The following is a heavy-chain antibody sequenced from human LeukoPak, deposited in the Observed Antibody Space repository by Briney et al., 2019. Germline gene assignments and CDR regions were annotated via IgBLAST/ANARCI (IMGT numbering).Heavy chain of an antibody. CDR2: IGSVGDST. D-gene: IGHD5-24*01. CDR3: AKDIQLST. J-gene: IGHJ3*01. Sequence: PGGSLRLSCAASGFNFRDAAMTWVRQAPGKGLEWVSLIGSVGDSTYYADSVKGRFTISRDNSENTLSLQMNSLRAEDTAIYYCAKDIQLSTWGLGTMVTVSS. CDR1: GFNFRDAA. V-gene: IGHV3-23*01.